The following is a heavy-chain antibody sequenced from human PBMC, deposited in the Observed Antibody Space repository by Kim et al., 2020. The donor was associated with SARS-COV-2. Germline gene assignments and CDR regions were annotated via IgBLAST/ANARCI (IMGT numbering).Heavy chain of an antibody. CDR1: GGSISSYH. D-gene: IGHD3-9*01. J-gene: IGHJ4*01. Sequence: SETLSLTCAVSGGSISSYHWTWIRQAPGKGLEWVGYISPSGSPKYNPSLKSRITISLDTSKNAFSLKLGSLTAADTAVYYCAGGGEFYDILTGLGYRGHGTLVTVSS. CDR2: ISPSGSP. V-gene: IGHV4-59*01. CDR3: AGGGEFYDILTGLGY.